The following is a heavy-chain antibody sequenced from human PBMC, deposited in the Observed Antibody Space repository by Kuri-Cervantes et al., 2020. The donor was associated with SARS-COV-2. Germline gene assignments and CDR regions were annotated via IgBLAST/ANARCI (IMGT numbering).Heavy chain of an antibody. V-gene: IGHV4-39*01. D-gene: IGHD6-13*01. CDR1: GGSISSSSYY. CDR3: ARRNSPYSSSSYYFDY. CDR2: IYYSGST. Sequence: SETLSLTCTVSGGSISSSSYYWGWVRQPPGQGLEWSGSIYYSGSTYYNPSLKSRVTISVDTSKNQFSLKLSSVTAADTAVYYCARRNSPYSSSSYYFDYWGQGTLVTVSS. J-gene: IGHJ4*02.